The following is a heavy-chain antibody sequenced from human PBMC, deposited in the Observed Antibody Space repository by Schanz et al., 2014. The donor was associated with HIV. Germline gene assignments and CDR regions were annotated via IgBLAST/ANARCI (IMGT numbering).Heavy chain of an antibody. CDR3: AKDRNQYDSRYIGKGNYYYYYGMDV. CDR1: GFNFNSYG. D-gene: IGHD3-22*01. V-gene: IGHV3-30*18. J-gene: IGHJ6*02. Sequence: QVQLVESGGGVVQPGRSLRLSCVASGFNFNSYGMHWVRQAPGKGLEWVAVTSYDGTKKHYADSVKGRFTISRDNSKNSPSLLIKSLRPEDTAVYYCAKDRNQYDSRYIGKGNYYYYYGMDVWGQGTTVTVSS. CDR2: TSYDGTKK.